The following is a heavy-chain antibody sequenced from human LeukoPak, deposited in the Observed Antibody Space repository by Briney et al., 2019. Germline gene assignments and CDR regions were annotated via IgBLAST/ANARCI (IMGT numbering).Heavy chain of an antibody. J-gene: IGHJ4*02. D-gene: IGHD5-12*01. CDR1: GFTFSSYA. V-gene: IGHV3-30*04. CDR2: ISYDGSNK. Sequence: GGSLRLSCAASGFTFSSYAMHWVRQAPGKGLEWVAVISYDGSNKYYADSVKGRFTISRDNSKNTLYLQMNSLRAEDTAVYYCPSAGRGLRFPFDYWGQGTLVTVSS. CDR3: PSAGRGLRFPFDY.